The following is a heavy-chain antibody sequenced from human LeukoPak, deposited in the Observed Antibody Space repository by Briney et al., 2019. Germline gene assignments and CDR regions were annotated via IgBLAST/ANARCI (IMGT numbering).Heavy chain of an antibody. V-gene: IGHV1-69*04. D-gene: IGHD3-9*01. CDR3: VAIPLRYFDNAIEY. J-gene: IGHJ4*02. CDR1: GATFSSSA. CDR2: SIPILGIA. Sequence: GASVNVSCKASGATFSSSAISWVRQAPGQGLEWMGRSIPILGIANYAQKFQGRVTITADKSTTTAYMELSSLRSEDTAVYYCVAIPLRYFDNAIEYWGQGTLVTVSS.